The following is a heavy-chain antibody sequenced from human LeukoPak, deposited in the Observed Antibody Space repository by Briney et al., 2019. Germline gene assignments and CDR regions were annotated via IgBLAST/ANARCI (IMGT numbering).Heavy chain of an antibody. J-gene: IGHJ4*02. Sequence: PGGSLRLSCAASGFTFSSYEMNWVRQAPGKGLEWVSYISSSGSTIYYADSVKGRFTISRDNAKNSLYLQMNSLRAEDTAVYYCARDHAYSSSLWGQGTLVTVSS. D-gene: IGHD6-13*01. V-gene: IGHV3-48*03. CDR1: GFTFSSYE. CDR2: ISSSGSTI. CDR3: ARDHAYSSSL.